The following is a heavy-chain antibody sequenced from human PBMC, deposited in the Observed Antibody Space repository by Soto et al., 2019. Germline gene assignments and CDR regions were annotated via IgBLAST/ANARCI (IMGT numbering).Heavy chain of an antibody. CDR3: ARVVAGDIVVVPAAVEPAPGVDYYYGMDV. CDR2: VYYSGST. J-gene: IGHJ6*02. Sequence: SETLSLTCTVSGGSVSSSSYYWGWVRQPPGKGLEWIGSVYYSGSTYYNPSLESRVTISVDTSKNQFSLKLSSVTAADTAVYYCARVVAGDIVVVPAAVEPAPGVDYYYGMDVWGQGTTVTVSS. V-gene: IGHV4-39*07. CDR1: GGSVSSSSYY. D-gene: IGHD2-2*01.